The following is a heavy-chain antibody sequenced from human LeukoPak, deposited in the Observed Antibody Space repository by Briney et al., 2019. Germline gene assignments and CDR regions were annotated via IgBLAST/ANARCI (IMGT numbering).Heavy chain of an antibody. CDR2: IYYSGST. J-gene: IGHJ6*03. CDR1: GGSISSHY. D-gene: IGHD2-2*02. V-gene: IGHV4-59*11. Sequence: SETLSLTCTVSGGSISSHYWSWIRQPPGKGLEWIGYIYYSGSTNYNPSLKSRVTISVDTSKNQFSLKLSSVTAAGTAVYYCARGGHCSSTSCYISPYYYYYMDVWGKGTTVTVSS. CDR3: ARGGHCSSTSCYISPYYYYYMDV.